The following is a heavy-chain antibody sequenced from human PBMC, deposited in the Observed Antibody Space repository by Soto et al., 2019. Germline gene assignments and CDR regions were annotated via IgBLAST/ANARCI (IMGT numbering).Heavy chain of an antibody. Sequence: SVKVSCKASGGTFSSYAISWVRQAPGHGLEWMGGIIPIFGTANYAQKFQGRVTITADESTSTAYMELSSLRSEDTAVYYCATQGRIAGVYYYYGMDVWGQGPRSPSP. CDR3: ATQGRIAGVYYYYGMDV. V-gene: IGHV1-69*13. CDR2: IIPIFGTA. CDR1: GGTFSSYA. D-gene: IGHD6-13*01. J-gene: IGHJ6*02.